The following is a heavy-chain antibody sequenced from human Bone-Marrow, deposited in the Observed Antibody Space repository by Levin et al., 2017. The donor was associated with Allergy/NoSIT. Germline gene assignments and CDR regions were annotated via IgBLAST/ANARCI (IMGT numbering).Heavy chain of an antibody. V-gene: IGHV3-13*01. J-gene: IGHJ4*02. Sequence: LSLTCAASGFTFSDYDMHWVRQTPGRGLEWVSTIGSAGVIFYSDSVKGRFSISRENAKNSLSLQMNNLGAGDTALYYCARGDNSGLFLDSWGQGTLVTVSS. CDR3: ARGDNSGLFLDS. CDR2: IGSAGVI. D-gene: IGHD6-19*01. CDR1: GFTFSDYD.